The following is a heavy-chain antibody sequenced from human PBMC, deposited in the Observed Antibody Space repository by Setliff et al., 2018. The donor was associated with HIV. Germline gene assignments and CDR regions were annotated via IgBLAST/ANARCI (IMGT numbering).Heavy chain of an antibody. CDR3: ARGRPIDAGGLGFYYYYMDV. Sequence: SVKVSCKASGGTFSNYAVSWVRQAPGQGLEWMGGIIPMFGTPNYAQKFQGRVTITADESTSTAYMELSSLTSEDTAVYYCARGRPIDAGGLGFYYYYMDVWGKGTTVTVSS. CDR2: IIPMFGTP. J-gene: IGHJ6*03. V-gene: IGHV1-69*13. D-gene: IGHD3-16*01. CDR1: GGTFSNYA.